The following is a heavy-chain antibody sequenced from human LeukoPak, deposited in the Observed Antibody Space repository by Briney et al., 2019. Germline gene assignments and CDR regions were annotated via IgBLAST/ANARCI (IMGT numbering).Heavy chain of an antibody. CDR3: ARVKDQWELPGYCYYYMDV. J-gene: IGHJ6*03. CDR2: ISYDGSNK. Sequence: GGSLRLSCAASGFTFSSYGMHWVRQAPGKGLEWVAVISYDGSNKYYADSVKGRFTISRDNSKNTLYLQMNSLRAEDTAVYYCARVKDQWELPGYCYYYMDVWGKGTTVTVSS. V-gene: IGHV3-30*03. D-gene: IGHD1-26*01. CDR1: GFTFSSYG.